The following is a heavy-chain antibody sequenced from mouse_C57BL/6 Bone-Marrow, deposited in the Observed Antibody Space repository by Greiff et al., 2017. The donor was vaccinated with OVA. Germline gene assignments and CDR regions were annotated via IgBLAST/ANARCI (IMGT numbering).Heavy chain of an antibody. CDR3: ARGYGSSYDNFDY. Sequence: VQLQQPGAELVKPGASVKLSCKASGYTFTSYWMQWVKQRPGQGLEWIGEIDPSDSYTNYNKKFKGKATLTVDTSSSTAYMQLSSLTSEDSAVYYCARGYGSSYDNFDYWGQGTTLTVSS. D-gene: IGHD1-1*01. V-gene: IGHV1-50*01. CDR2: IDPSDSYT. J-gene: IGHJ2*01. CDR1: GYTFTSYW.